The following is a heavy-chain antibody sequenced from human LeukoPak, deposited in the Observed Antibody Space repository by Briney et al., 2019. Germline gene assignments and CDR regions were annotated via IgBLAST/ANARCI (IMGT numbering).Heavy chain of an antibody. J-gene: IGHJ4*02. V-gene: IGHV3-21*01. CDR3: ARDSGYCSSTGCYVHYFDY. D-gene: IGHD2-2*01. CDR1: GFTFNSYS. Sequence: GGSLRLSCAASGFTFNSYSMNWVRQTPGKGLEWVSSISSSSGYINYADSVKGRFTVSRDNAKNSLYLQMNSLRAEDTAVYYCARDSGYCSSTGCYVHYFDYWGQGTLVTVSS. CDR2: ISSSSGYI.